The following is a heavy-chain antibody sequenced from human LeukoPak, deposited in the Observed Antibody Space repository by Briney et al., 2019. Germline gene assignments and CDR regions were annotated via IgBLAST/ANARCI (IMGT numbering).Heavy chain of an antibody. J-gene: IGHJ6*02. CDR2: IGGSGGST. CDR1: GFTFSSYA. CDR3: AKTHSEPGYSSSWSYYHGMDV. D-gene: IGHD6-13*01. Sequence: GGSLRLSCAASGFTFSSYAMSWVRQAPGKGLEWVSAIGGSGGSTYYADSVKGRFTISRDNSKNTLFLQISSLRAEDTAVYYCAKTHSEPGYSSSWSYYHGMDVWGQGTTVTVSS. V-gene: IGHV3-23*01.